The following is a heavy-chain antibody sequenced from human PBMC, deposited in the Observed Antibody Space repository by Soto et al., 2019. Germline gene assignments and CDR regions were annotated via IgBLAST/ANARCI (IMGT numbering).Heavy chain of an antibody. Sequence: QPGGSLRLSCAASGFTFSSYSMNWVRQAPGKGLEWVSYISSSSSTIYYADSVKGRFTISRDNAKNSLYLQMNSLRAEDTAVYYCAREPRFSPYYSDYWGQGTLVTGSS. CDR2: ISSSSSTI. D-gene: IGHD3-16*01. V-gene: IGHV3-48*01. J-gene: IGHJ4*02. CDR1: GFTFSSYS. CDR3: AREPRFSPYYSDY.